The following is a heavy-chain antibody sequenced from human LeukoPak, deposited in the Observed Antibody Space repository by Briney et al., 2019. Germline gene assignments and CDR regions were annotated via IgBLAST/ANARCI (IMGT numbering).Heavy chain of an antibody. Sequence: GASVRLFCRASGYTFTSYYMHWVRQAPGQGLEWMTKINPSGGSTIYAQKLEGRVTITRDTAKSTVYMEMSSLRSEDTAVYYCARVGGTMFGACDCCGEGTMVTVSS. CDR2: INPSGGST. CDR1: GYTFTSYY. J-gene: IGHJ3*01. CDR3: ARVGGTMFGACDC. D-gene: IGHD3-10*02. V-gene: IGHV1-46*01.